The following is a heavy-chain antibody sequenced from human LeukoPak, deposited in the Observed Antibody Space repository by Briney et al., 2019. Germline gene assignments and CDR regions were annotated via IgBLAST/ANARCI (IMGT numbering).Heavy chain of an antibody. CDR1: GGTFNSYA. Sequence: ASVKVSCKASGGTFNSYAISWVRQAPGQGLEWMGWINPNSGGTNYAQKFQGRVTMTRDTSISTAYMELSRLRSDDTAVYYCASGGDGYNLAAFDIWGQGTMVTVSS. V-gene: IGHV1-2*02. J-gene: IGHJ3*02. CDR2: INPNSGGT. CDR3: ASGGDGYNLAAFDI. D-gene: IGHD5-24*01.